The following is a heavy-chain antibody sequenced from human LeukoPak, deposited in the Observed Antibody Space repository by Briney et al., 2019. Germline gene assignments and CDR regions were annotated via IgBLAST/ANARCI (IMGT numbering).Heavy chain of an antibody. V-gene: IGHV4-4*02. J-gene: IGHJ4*02. CDR1: GGSISSSNW. D-gene: IGHD3-9*01. Sequence: NASETLSLTCAVSGGSISSSNWWSRVRQPPGKGLEWIGEIYHSGSTNYNPSLKSRVTISVDKSKNQFSLKLSSVTAADTAVYYCASISLDFDYWGQGTLVTVSS. CDR3: ASISLDFDY. CDR2: IYHSGST.